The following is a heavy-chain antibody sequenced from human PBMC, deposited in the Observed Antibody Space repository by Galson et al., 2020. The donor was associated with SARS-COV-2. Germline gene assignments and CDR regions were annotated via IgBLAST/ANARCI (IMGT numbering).Heavy chain of an antibody. V-gene: IGHV4-39*06. Sequence: SETLSLTCTVSGGSISSSSYYWGWIRQPPGKGLEWIGSIYYSGSTYYNPSLKSRVTISVDTSKNQFALKLSSVTAADTAVYYCARELGYCIGGVCYTGGIWLDYWGQGSLGTVSS. CDR2: IYYSGST. CDR1: GGSISSSSYY. CDR3: ARELGYCIGGVCYTGGIWLDY. J-gene: IGHJ4*02. D-gene: IGHD2-8*02.